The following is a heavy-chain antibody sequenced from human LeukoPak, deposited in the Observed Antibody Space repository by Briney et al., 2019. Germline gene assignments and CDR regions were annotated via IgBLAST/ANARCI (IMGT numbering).Heavy chain of an antibody. CDR2: ITGSGGST. Sequence: GGSLRLSCTASGFTFSNYAMSWVRQAPGKGLEWVSAITGSGGSTYYADSVKGRFTISRDKSRNTLYLQMNGLRAEDTAIYYCAKDLLGYDYWGQGTLVTVS. CDR3: AKDLLGYDY. V-gene: IGHV3-23*01. J-gene: IGHJ4*02. CDR1: GFTFSNYA. D-gene: IGHD2-15*01.